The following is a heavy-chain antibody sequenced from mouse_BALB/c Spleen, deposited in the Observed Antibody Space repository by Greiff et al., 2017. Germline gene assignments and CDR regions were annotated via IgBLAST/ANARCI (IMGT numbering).Heavy chain of an antibody. J-gene: IGHJ3*01. D-gene: IGHD1-2*01. CDR2: IYPGDGDT. Sequence: QVQLQQSGAELVRPGASVKISCKASGYAFSSYWMNWVKQRPGQGLEWIGQIYPGDGDTNYNGKFKGKATLTADKSSSTAYMQLSSLTSEDSAVYFCASTSLLRLPWFAYWGQGTLVTVSA. CDR3: ASTSLLRLPWFAY. CDR1: GYAFSSYW. V-gene: IGHV1-80*01.